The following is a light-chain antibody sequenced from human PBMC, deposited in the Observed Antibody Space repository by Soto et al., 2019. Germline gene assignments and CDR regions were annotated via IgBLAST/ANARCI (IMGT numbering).Light chain of an antibody. V-gene: IGKV3-15*01. J-gene: IGKJ4*01. CDR3: QQYNNWPLT. Sequence: EIVMTQSPGTLSVSPGERATLFCRASQSVSSNLAWYQQKPGQAPRLLIYDASTRATGMPARFSGSGSGTEFTLTISSLQSEDFAVYYCQQYNNWPLTFGGGTRVEIK. CDR2: DAS. CDR1: QSVSSN.